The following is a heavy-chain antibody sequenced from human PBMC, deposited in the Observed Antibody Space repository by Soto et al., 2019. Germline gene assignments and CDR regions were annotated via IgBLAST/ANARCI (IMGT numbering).Heavy chain of an antibody. Sequence: ASVKVSCKASGYTFTSYGISWVRQAPGQGLEWMGWISAYNGNTNYAQKLQGRVTTTTDTSTSTAYMELRSLRSDDTAVYYCARDVYYDFWSGYYSGYYYGMDVWGQGTTVTVSS. V-gene: IGHV1-18*04. D-gene: IGHD3-3*01. CDR1: GYTFTSYG. CDR2: ISAYNGNT. J-gene: IGHJ6*02. CDR3: ARDVYYDFWSGYYSGYYYGMDV.